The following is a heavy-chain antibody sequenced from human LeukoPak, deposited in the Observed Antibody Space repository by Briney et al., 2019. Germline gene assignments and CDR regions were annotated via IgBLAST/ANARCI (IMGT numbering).Heavy chain of an antibody. D-gene: IGHD6-13*01. CDR2: ISSSGSTI. CDR1: GFTFSDYY. J-gene: IGHJ4*02. Sequence: GGSLRLSCAVSGFTFSDYYMSWIRQAPGKGLEWVSYISSSGSTIYYADSVKGRFTISRDNAKNSLYLQMNSLRAEDTAVYYCARDPTGYSSSWYPFDYWGQGTLVTVSS. CDR3: ARDPTGYSSSWYPFDY. V-gene: IGHV3-11*01.